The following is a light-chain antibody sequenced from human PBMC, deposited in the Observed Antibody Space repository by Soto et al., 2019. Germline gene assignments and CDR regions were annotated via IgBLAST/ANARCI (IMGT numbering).Light chain of an antibody. J-gene: IGKJ1*01. CDR3: QQYGSSPVT. V-gene: IGKV3-20*01. Sequence: EIVLTRSPGTLSLSPADRATLSCKARESVRSSYLAWYQQKPGQAPRLLIYGASTRATGIPDRFTGSGSGTDFTLSVSRLEPEDFAVYFCQQYGSSPVTFGQGTKVDIK. CDR2: GAS. CDR1: ESVRSSY.